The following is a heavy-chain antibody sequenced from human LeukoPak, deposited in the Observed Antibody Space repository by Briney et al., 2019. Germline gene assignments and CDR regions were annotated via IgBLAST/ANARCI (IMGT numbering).Heavy chain of an antibody. J-gene: IGHJ3*02. CDR2: IDQSGGRN. V-gene: IGHV3-7*05. D-gene: IGHD3-16*01. CDR3: ARDVEGGTFDI. Sequence: PGGSLRLSCAASGFTFSQFWMNWVRQAPGRGLEWVANIDQSGGRNNYVDSVKGRFTISRDNAKNSLFLEMSSPRADDTAVYFCARDVEGGTFDIWGQGTTVTVSS. CDR1: GFTFSQFW.